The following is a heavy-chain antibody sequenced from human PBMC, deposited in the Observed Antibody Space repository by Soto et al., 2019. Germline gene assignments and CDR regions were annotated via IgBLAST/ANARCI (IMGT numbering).Heavy chain of an antibody. D-gene: IGHD2-15*01. Sequence: PGESLKISWKESGVGLSIHWVAWLRQMPGKGLEWVGIIYPGNSDTMYSPSFQGQVTISADTALSTTYLQSDPLKPSDTAMYFCASDSHCRGGHCPPGASDRWGQGTMVTVS. CDR1: GVGLSIHW. J-gene: IGHJ3*02. CDR2: IYPGNSDT. CDR3: ASDSHCRGGHCPPGASDR. V-gene: IGHV5-51*01.